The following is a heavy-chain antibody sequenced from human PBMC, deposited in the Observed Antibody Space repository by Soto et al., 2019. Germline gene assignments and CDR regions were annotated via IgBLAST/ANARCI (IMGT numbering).Heavy chain of an antibody. CDR2: ISGGGGDT. D-gene: IGHD6-6*01. CDR3: AKDRQVVREVGN. V-gene: IGHV3-23*01. CDR1: GFTFSNYA. J-gene: IGHJ4*02. Sequence: GGSLRLSCEASGFTFSNYAMSWVRQAPGKSPEWVSVISGGGGDTYYADSVKGRFTISRDNSKNTLSLQMNSLRVEDTAVYYCAKDRQVVREVGNWGQGTLVTVSS.